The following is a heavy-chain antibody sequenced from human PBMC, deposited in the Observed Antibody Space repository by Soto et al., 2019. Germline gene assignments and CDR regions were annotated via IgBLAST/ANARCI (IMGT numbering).Heavy chain of an antibody. J-gene: IGHJ6*02. V-gene: IGHV4-39*01. CDR1: GGSISSGGYY. D-gene: IGHD6-19*01. CDR3: ARQWRPSGWFRGYYYGMDV. Sequence: PSETLSLTCTVSGGSISSGGYYWSWIRQHPGKGLEWIGYIYYSGSTYYNPSLKSRVTISVDTSKNQFSLKLSSVTAADTAVYYWARQWRPSGWFRGYYYGMDVWGQGTTVTVSS. CDR2: IYYSGST.